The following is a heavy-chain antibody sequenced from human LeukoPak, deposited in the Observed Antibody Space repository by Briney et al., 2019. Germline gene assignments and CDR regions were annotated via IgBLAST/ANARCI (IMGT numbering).Heavy chain of an antibody. D-gene: IGHD3-3*01. CDR3: ARESPYYDFWSGYWPYDAFDI. CDR2: IYYSGST. V-gene: IGHV4-59*12. J-gene: IGHJ3*02. CDR1: GGSISSYY. Sequence: SETLSLTCTVSGGSISSYYWSWIRQPPGKGLEWIGYIYYSGSTNYNPSLKSRVTMSVDTSKNQFSLKLSSVTAADTAVYYCARESPYYDFWSGYWPYDAFDIWGQGTMVTVSS.